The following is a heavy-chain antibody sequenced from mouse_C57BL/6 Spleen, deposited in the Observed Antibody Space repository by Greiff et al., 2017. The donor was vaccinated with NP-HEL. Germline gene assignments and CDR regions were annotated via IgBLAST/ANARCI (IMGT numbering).Heavy chain of an antibody. CDR2: IDPSDSYT. V-gene: IGHV1-69*01. J-gene: IGHJ2*01. D-gene: IGHD3-2*02. CDR1: GYTFTSYW. CDR3: AKGAQASYYFDD. Sequence: QVQLQQPGAELVMPGASVKLSCKASGYTFTSYWMHWVKPRPGQGLEWIGEIDPSDSYTNYNQKFKGKSTLPVDKSSSTAYMQLSSLTSEDAAVYYCAKGAQASYYFDDWGQGTTLTVSS.